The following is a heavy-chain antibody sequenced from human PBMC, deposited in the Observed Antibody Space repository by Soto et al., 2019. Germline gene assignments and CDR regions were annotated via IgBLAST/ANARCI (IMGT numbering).Heavy chain of an antibody. Sequence: SETLSLTCTVSGGSISSGDYYWSWIRQPPGKGLEWIGYIYYSGSTYYNPSLKSRVTISVDTSKNQFSLKLSSVTAADTAVYYCAREGITIIPYYYYGMDVWGQGTTVTVS. V-gene: IGHV4-30-4*01. CDR2: IYYSGST. D-gene: IGHD3-3*01. J-gene: IGHJ6*02. CDR1: GGSISSGDYY. CDR3: AREGITIIPYYYYGMDV.